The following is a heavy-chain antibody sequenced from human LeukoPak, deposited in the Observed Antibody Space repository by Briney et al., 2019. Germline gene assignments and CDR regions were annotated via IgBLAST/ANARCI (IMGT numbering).Heavy chain of an antibody. CDR2: INPNSGNT. CDR1: GYTFTGYY. D-gene: IGHD3-10*01. CDR3: ARGAIMVRGVNPFVDY. J-gene: IGHJ4*02. Sequence: ASVKVSCKTSGYTFTGYYMHWVRQAPGQGLEWMGWINPNSGNTGYAQKFQGRVTITRNTSISTAYMELSSLRSEDTAVYYCARGAIMVRGVNPFVDYWGQGTLVTVSS. V-gene: IGHV1-8*03.